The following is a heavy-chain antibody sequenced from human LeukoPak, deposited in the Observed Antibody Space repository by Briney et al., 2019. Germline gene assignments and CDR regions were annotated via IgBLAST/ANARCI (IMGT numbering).Heavy chain of an antibody. CDR1: VFTFSSYN. V-gene: IGHV3-23*01. CDR2: ISGSGGST. CDR3: AKDREGPIADYFDY. J-gene: IGHJ4*02. Sequence: GGSLRLSCAASVFTFSSYNMSWVPQAPGQGLEWVSSISGSGGSTYYADSVKGRFTISRDNSKNTLYLQMNSLRGEDTAVYYCAKDREGPIADYFDYWGQGTLVTVSS. D-gene: IGHD1-26*01.